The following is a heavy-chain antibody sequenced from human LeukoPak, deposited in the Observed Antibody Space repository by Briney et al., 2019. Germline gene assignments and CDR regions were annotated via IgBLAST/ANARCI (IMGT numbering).Heavy chain of an antibody. CDR1: GFTFSGYS. J-gene: IGHJ6*03. Sequence: GGSLRLSCAASGFTFSGYSMTWVRQAPGKELEWVSYISSGGRTIYYADSVKGRFTISRDNAENSLYLQMNSLRAEDTAVYYCARALGYCTTATCYHMDVWGKGTTVTVFS. V-gene: IGHV3-48*04. CDR2: ISSGGRTI. CDR3: ARALGYCTTATCYHMDV. D-gene: IGHD2-2*01.